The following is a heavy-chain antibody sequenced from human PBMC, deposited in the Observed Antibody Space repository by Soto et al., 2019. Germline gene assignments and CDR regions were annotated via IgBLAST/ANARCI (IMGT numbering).Heavy chain of an antibody. J-gene: IGHJ4*02. CDR2: IRRNAYGGTT. Sequence: WSLRLSCTTSGFTCGDYALSWVRQAPGKGLEWVGFIRRNAYGGTTDYAASVKGRFTISRDDSKSIAYLQMNSLRTEDTALYYCTRASSLDFDFWGQGTLVTVSS. D-gene: IGHD3-16*01. V-gene: IGHV3-49*04. CDR3: TRASSLDFDF. CDR1: GFTCGDYA.